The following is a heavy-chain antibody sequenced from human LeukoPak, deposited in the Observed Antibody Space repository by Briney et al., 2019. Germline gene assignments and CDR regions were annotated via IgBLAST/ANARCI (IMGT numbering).Heavy chain of an antibody. CDR1: GGSISSFY. CDR3: ARDNEWLVQSAYWYFDL. D-gene: IGHD6-19*01. Sequence: PQTLSLTCTVSGGSISSFYRSWIRQPAGKGLGWVGRIYTSGSNNYNPTLKSRVTMSVDTSKNQFSLKLNSVTAADTAVYYCARDNEWLVQSAYWYFDLWGRGTLVTVSS. V-gene: IGHV4-4*07. CDR2: IYTSGSN. J-gene: IGHJ2*01.